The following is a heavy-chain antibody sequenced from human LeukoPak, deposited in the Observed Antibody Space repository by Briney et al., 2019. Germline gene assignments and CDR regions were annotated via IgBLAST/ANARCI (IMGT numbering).Heavy chain of an antibody. J-gene: IGHJ4*02. V-gene: IGHV1-18*01. CDR3: ATDIVVVPAASQESAGNDY. Sequence: ASVNVSCKASGYTFTSYGISWVRQAPGQGLEWMGWISAYNGNTNYAQKLQGRVTMTTDTSTSTAYMELRSLRSDDTAVYYCATDIVVVPAASQESAGNDYWGQGTLVTVSS. CDR1: GYTFTSYG. D-gene: IGHD2-2*01. CDR2: ISAYNGNT.